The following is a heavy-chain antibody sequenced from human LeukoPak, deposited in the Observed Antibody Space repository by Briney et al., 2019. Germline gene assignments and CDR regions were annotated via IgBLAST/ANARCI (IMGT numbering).Heavy chain of an antibody. CDR2: IYYSGST. D-gene: IGHD5-24*01. J-gene: IGHJ5*02. V-gene: IGHV4-59*01. CDR3: ARDGEMATTTYNWFDP. CDR1: GGSISSYY. Sequence: SETLSLTCTVSGGSISSYYWSWIRQPPGKGLEWSGDIYYSGSTNYNPSLKSRVTISVDTSKNQFSLKLSSVTAADTAVYYCARDGEMATTTYNWFDPWGQGTLVTVSS.